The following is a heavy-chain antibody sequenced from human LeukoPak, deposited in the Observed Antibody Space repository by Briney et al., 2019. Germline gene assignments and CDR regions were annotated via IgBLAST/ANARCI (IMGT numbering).Heavy chain of an antibody. Sequence: SETLSLTCAVYGGSFSGYYWSWIRQPPGKGLEWIGYIYYSGSTNYNPSLKSRVTISVDTSKNQFSLKLSSVTAADTAVYYCARLIMVRGVIINWGKGTTVTISS. CDR2: IYYSGST. D-gene: IGHD3-10*01. CDR1: GGSFSGYY. CDR3: ARLIMVRGVIIN. V-gene: IGHV4-59*01. J-gene: IGHJ6*04.